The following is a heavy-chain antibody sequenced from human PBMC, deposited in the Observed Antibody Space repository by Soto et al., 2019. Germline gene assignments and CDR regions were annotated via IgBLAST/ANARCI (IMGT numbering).Heavy chain of an antibody. J-gene: IGHJ6*02. D-gene: IGHD2-15*01. V-gene: IGHV3-21*01. CDR2: ISSSSSYI. CDR1: GFTFSSYS. Sequence: EVQLVESGGGLVKPGGSLRLSCAASGFTFSSYSMNWVRQAPGKGLEWVSSISSSSSYIYYADSVKGRFTISRDNAKRSMYLQMNSLRAEDTAVYYCARDRRVEDIVVVVDDGYYYGMDVWGQGTTVTVSS. CDR3: ARDRRVEDIVVVVDDGYYYGMDV.